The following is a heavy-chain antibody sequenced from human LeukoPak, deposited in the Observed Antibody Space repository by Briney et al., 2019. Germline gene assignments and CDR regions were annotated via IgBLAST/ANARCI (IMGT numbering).Heavy chain of an antibody. CDR2: IYRDGSTT. V-gene: IGHV3-74*01. J-gene: IGHJ4*02. CDR3: VRERYHGSGAPRYDY. Sequence: GGSLRLSCAASGFGFSRYWMHWVRQAPGTGLKWVSRIYRDGSTTDYADSVKGRFSISRDNAKNSLYLQMNGLRAEDTAVYYCVRERYHGSGAPRYDYWGQGTLVTVSS. D-gene: IGHD3-10*01. CDR1: GFGFSRYW.